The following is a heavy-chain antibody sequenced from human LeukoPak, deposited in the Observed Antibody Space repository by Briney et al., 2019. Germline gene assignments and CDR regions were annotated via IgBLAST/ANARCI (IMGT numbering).Heavy chain of an antibody. D-gene: IGHD4-23*01. Sequence: GESLKISCKGSGYIFTSYWITRVRQMPGKGLEWMGIIYPGDSDTKYSPSFQGQVTISADKSISTAYLQWSSLKASDTAMYYCARRSYSGKDFDYWGQGTLVTVSS. CDR2: IYPGDSDT. J-gene: IGHJ4*02. V-gene: IGHV5-51*01. CDR3: ARRSYSGKDFDY. CDR1: GYIFTSYW.